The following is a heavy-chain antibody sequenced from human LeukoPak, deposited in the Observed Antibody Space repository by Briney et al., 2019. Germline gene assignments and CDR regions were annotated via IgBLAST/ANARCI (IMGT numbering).Heavy chain of an antibody. CDR2: INHSGST. Sequence: SETLSLTCAVYGGSFSGYYWSWIRQPPGKGLEWIGEINHSGSTNYNPSLKSRVTISVDTSKNQFSLKLSSVTAADTAVYYCARGSRGYTYGWGQGTLVTVSS. CDR3: ARGSRGYTYG. D-gene: IGHD5-18*01. V-gene: IGHV4-34*01. CDR1: GGSFSGYY. J-gene: IGHJ4*02.